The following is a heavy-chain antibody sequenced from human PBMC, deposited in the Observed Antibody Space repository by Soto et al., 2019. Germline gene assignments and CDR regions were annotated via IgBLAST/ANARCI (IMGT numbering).Heavy chain of an antibody. Sequence: PSETLSLTCTVSGGSITNHFWCWIRQPAGKRLEWIGRIYSSGNTMYNPSLKSRVTMSIDTSKYQFSLTLSTVSAADTAIYFCARDTVWSGTYSFFDSWGQGTLVTVSS. D-gene: IGHD3-3*01. V-gene: IGHV4-4*07. CDR1: GGSITNHF. J-gene: IGHJ4*02. CDR3: ARDTVWSGTYSFFDS. CDR2: IYSSGNT.